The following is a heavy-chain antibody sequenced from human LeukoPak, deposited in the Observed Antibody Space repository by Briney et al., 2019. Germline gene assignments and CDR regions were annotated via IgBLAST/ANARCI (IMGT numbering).Heavy chain of an antibody. D-gene: IGHD3-10*01. CDR1: GYTFTSYG. CDR2: ISSYNGNT. Sequence: ASVKVSCKASGYTFTSYGISLVRQAPGQGLEWMGWISSYNGNTNYAQKLQGRVTMTTDTSTSTAYMELRSLRSDDTAVYYCAREGSLHHYYYGSGSDFDYWGQGTLVTVSS. V-gene: IGHV1-18*01. J-gene: IGHJ4*02. CDR3: AREGSLHHYYYGSGSDFDY.